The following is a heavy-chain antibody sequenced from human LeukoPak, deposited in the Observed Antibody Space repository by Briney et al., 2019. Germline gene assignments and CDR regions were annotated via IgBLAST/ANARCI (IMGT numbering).Heavy chain of an antibody. J-gene: IGHJ4*02. CDR3: ARIRNYGSGTYIPFVDY. CDR2: IYSSGST. V-gene: IGHV4-59*01. Sequence: KPSETLSLTCTVSGGSMSTYFWSWVRQPPGKGLEWIGYIYSSGSTNYNPSLKSRVTISLDTSKNQFSLKLSSVTAADTAVYYCARIRNYGSGTYIPFVDYWGQGTLVTVSS. D-gene: IGHD3-10*01. CDR1: GGSMSTYF.